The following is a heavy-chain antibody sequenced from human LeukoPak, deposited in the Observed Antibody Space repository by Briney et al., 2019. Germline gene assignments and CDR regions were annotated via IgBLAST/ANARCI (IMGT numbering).Heavy chain of an antibody. V-gene: IGHV3-23*01. Sequence: PGGSLRLSCAASGFTFSSYGMGWVRQAPGKGLEWVSAISGSGGSTYYADSVKGRFTISRDNSKNTLYLQMNSLRAEDTAVYYCAKQTTTVTTDYYYYYMDVWGKGTTVTVSS. D-gene: IGHD4-17*01. CDR1: GFTFSSYG. CDR2: ISGSGGST. CDR3: AKQTTTVTTDYYYYYMDV. J-gene: IGHJ6*03.